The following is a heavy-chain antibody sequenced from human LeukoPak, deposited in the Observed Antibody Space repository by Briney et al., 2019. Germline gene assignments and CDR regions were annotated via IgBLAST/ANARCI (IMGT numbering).Heavy chain of an antibody. CDR2: ISAHGLDT. V-gene: IGHV3-23*01. D-gene: IGHD2-8*02. J-gene: IGHJ5*02. CDR3: AKDVWWSVS. Sequence: PGGSLRLSCAASGFTFSSYAMHWVRQAPGKGLEWVSAISAHGLDTFYAPSVKGRFTISRDNSQNTLYLQIDSLRAEDTAIYYCAKDVWWSVSWGQGTLVTVSS. CDR1: GFTFSSYA.